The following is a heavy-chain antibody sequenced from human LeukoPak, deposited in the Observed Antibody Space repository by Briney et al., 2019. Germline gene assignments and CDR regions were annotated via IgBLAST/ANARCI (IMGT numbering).Heavy chain of an antibody. CDR1: GFTFSSYA. V-gene: IGHV3-33*06. CDR2: IWYDGSNN. J-gene: IGHJ4*02. CDR3: AKVTDSSGYFPSDY. D-gene: IGHD3-22*01. Sequence: GGSLRLSCAASGFTFSSYAMHWVRQAPGKGLEWVAVIWYDGSNNYYADSVKGRSTISRDNSKNTLYLQMNSLRADDTAVYYCAKVTDSSGYFPSDYWGQGTLVTVSS.